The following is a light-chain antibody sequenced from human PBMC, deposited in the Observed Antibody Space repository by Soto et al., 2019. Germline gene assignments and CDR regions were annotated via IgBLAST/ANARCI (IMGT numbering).Light chain of an antibody. Sequence: QLVLTQPPSVSGAPGQRVTISCTGSSSNIGAGYDVHWYQQLPGTAPKLLVHGNNDRPSGVPDRFSASKSGTSASLAITGLQVEDEADYYCQSFDSRLSGWVFGGGTKLTFL. CDR3: QSFDSRLSGWV. J-gene: IGLJ2*01. V-gene: IGLV1-40*01. CDR2: GNN. CDR1: SSNIGAGYD.